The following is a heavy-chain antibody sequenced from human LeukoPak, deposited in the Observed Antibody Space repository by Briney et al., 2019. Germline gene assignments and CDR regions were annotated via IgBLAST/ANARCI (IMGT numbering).Heavy chain of an antibody. CDR1: GYTFISYG. J-gene: IGHJ4*02. CDR3: ARVAAADYFDY. D-gene: IGHD6-13*01. Sequence: ASVKVSCKASGYTFISYGISWVRQAPGQGLEWMGWINPYNGNTNYAQKLQGRVTVTTDTSTSTAYMELRSLRSDDTAVYYCARVAAADYFDYWGQGTLVTVSS. CDR2: INPYNGNT. V-gene: IGHV1-18*01.